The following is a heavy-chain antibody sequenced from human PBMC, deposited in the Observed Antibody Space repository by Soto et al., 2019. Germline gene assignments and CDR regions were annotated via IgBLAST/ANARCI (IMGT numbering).Heavy chain of an antibody. J-gene: IGHJ4*02. D-gene: IGHD3-3*01. CDR3: ARVVGAIFGVVIGRTYYFDY. Sequence: ASVKVSCKASGYTFTSYGISWVRQAPGQELEWMGWISAYNGNTNYAQKLQGRVTMTTDTSTSTAYMELRSLRSDDTAVYYCARVVGAIFGVVIGRTYYFDYWGQGTLVTVSS. CDR2: ISAYNGNT. CDR1: GYTFTSYG. V-gene: IGHV1-18*01.